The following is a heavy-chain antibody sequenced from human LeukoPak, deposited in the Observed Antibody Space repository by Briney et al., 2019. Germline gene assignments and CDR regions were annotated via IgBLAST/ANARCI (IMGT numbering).Heavy chain of an antibody. CDR2: IYTSGST. D-gene: IGHD1-26*01. Sequence: PSETLSLTCTVSGGSISRYYWSWIRQPAGKGLEYIGRIYTSGSTNSNPSLKSRVTMSVDTSKNQFSLRLTSVTAADTAVYYCSREIPGIVGAVAFDCWGQGTLVTVSS. CDR3: SREIPGIVGAVAFDC. J-gene: IGHJ4*02. V-gene: IGHV4-4*07. CDR1: GGSISRYY.